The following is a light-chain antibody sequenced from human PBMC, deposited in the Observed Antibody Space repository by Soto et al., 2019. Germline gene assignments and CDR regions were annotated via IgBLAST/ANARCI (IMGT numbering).Light chain of an antibody. Sequence: QSALTQPPSASGSPGQSVTISCTGTSSDIGAYNFVSWYQQHPGKAPKLMIYEVNRRPPGVPDRFFGSKSGNTASLTVSGLQAEDEADYYCVSFAGGTYVFGTGTKVTVL. J-gene: IGLJ1*01. CDR1: SSDIGAYNF. CDR2: EVN. V-gene: IGLV2-8*01. CDR3: VSFAGGTYV.